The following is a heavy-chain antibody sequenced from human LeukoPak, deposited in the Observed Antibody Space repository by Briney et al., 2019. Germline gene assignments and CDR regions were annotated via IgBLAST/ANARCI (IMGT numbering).Heavy chain of an antibody. Sequence: SVKVSCKASGSSFINYAVSWLRQAPGHGLEWMGAIVPMFTTSDYAQKFRDRVTITADESTSTVYMDLRRLTYEDTAIYYCARVKESAPVAAAIPYFFDRWGQGTLVTVSS. CDR2: IVPMFTTS. V-gene: IGHV1-69*13. CDR1: GSSFINYA. D-gene: IGHD2-2*01. CDR3: ARVKESAPVAAAIPYFFDR. J-gene: IGHJ4*02.